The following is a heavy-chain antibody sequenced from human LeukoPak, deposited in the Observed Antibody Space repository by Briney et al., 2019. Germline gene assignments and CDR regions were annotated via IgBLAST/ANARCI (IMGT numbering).Heavy chain of an antibody. V-gene: IGHV3-48*03. D-gene: IGHD6-19*01. CDR3: ATTIVVAGTF. CDR1: GFTFSSYE. Sequence: PGGSLRLSCAASGFTFSSYEMNWVRQAPGKGLEWVSYISSSGSTIYYADSVKGRFTISRDNSKNRLYLQMNSLRAEDTAVYYCATTIVVAGTFWGQGTLVTVSS. CDR2: ISSSGSTI. J-gene: IGHJ4*02.